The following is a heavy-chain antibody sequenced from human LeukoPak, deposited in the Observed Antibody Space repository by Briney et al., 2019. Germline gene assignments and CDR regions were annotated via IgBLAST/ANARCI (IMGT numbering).Heavy chain of an antibody. CDR2: ISGSGGST. Sequence: PGGSLRLSCAASGFIFSNNYMSWVRQAPGKGLEWVSAISGSGGSTYYADSVKGRFTISRDNSKNTLYLQMNSLRAEDTAVYYCVKEISDYYGMDVWGQGTTVTVSS. CDR3: VKEISDYYGMDV. V-gene: IGHV3-23*01. J-gene: IGHJ6*02. D-gene: IGHD2/OR15-2a*01. CDR1: GFIFSNNY.